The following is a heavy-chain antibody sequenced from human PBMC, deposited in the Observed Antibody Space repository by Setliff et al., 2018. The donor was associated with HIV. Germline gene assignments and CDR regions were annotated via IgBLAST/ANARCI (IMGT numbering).Heavy chain of an antibody. CDR3: ARSPAAEGY. D-gene: IGHD6-13*01. Sequence: SETLSLTCTVSGGSIRGSSSYWGWIRQPPGKGLEWIGSIFDSGTTYYNPSLKSRVTISVDTSKNHFSLRLTSVTAADTAAYYCARSPAAEGYWGQGTLVTVSS. CDR1: GGSIRGSSSY. J-gene: IGHJ4*02. CDR2: IFDSGTT. V-gene: IGHV4-39*02.